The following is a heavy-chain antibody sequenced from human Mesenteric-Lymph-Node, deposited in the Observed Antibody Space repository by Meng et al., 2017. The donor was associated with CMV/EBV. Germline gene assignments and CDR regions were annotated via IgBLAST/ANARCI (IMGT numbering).Heavy chain of an antibody. Sequence: SETLSLTCTVSGGSISSYYWSWIRQPPGKGLEWIGYIYYSGSTYYNPSLKSRVTISVDTSKNQFSLKLSSVTAADTAVYYCARDSITMVRGVTDYYYGMDVWGQGTTVTVSS. D-gene: IGHD3-10*01. CDR1: GGSISSYY. CDR3: ARDSITMVRGVTDYYYGMDV. J-gene: IGHJ6*02. V-gene: IGHV4-59*06. CDR2: IYYSGST.